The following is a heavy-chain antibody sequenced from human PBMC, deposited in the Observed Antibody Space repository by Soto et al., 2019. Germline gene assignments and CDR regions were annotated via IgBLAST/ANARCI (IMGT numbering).Heavy chain of an antibody. CDR1: GFTFSNYG. CDR3: ANLPRSGWHHYYYGMDI. CDR2: ISHDENIK. Sequence: QVQLVESGGTVIQPGRSLRLSCAASGFTFSNYGMHWIRQAPGTGLEWVAVISHDENIKVYTDSVKGRFSISRDKSKNTLYLQMSSVRPEDTAVYYCANLPRSGWHHYYYGMDIWGQGTTVTVSS. V-gene: IGHV3-30*18. D-gene: IGHD6-19*01. J-gene: IGHJ6*02.